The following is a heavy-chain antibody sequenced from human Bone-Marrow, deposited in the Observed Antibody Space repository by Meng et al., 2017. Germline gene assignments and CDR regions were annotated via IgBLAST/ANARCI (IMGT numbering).Heavy chain of an antibody. V-gene: IGHV4-4*07. Sequence: QVSLQGPGPGLGKPSETMSLTCIFSGGSISSYYWSWIRQHAGKGLEWIGRIYTSGSTNYNPSLKSRVTMSVDTSKNQFSLKLSSVTAADTAVYYCARDNYYDSSGYTRTYWYFDLWGRGTLVTVSS. D-gene: IGHD3-22*01. J-gene: IGHJ2*01. CDR1: GGSISSYY. CDR2: IYTSGST. CDR3: ARDNYYDSSGYTRTYWYFDL.